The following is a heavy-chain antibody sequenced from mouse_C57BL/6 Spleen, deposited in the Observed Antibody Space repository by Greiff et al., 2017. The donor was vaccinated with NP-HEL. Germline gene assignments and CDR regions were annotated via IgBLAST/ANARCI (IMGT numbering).Heavy chain of an antibody. Sequence: QVTLKESGPGILQSSQTLSLTCSFSGFSLSTSGMGVNWIRQPSGKGLEWLAHIYWDDDKRSNPSLKSRLTISKDTSRNQVFLKITSVDTAGTATYYCARRGDYYGSSYWYFDVWGTGTTVTVSS. CDR1: GFSLSTSGMG. CDR3: ARRGDYYGSSYWYFDV. D-gene: IGHD1-1*01. CDR2: IYWDDDK. J-gene: IGHJ1*03. V-gene: IGHV8-12*01.